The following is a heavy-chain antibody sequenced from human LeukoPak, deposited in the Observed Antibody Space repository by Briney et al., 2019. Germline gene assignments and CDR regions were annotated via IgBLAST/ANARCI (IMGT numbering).Heavy chain of an antibody. CDR1: GGSFSGYY. V-gene: IGHV4-34*01. D-gene: IGHD5-12*01. CDR3: ARARGLRPFDY. J-gene: IGHJ4*02. CDR2: INHSGST. Sequence: SETPSLTLAVYGGSFSGYYLGWVRQPPRKRLEWIGEINHSGSTNYTPSLKSRVTVSVDTSKNQFSLKLSSVTAADTAVYYCARARGLRPFDYWGQGTLVTVSS.